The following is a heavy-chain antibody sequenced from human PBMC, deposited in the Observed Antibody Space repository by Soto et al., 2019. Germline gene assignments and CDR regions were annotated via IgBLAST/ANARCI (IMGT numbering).Heavy chain of an antibody. J-gene: IGHJ4*02. CDR2: ISYDGSNK. Sequence: GGSLRLSCAASGFTFSSYGMHWVRQAPGKGLEWVAVISYDGSNKYYADSVKGRFTISRDNSKNTLYLQMNSLRAEDTAVYYCAKGPHYYGSGSYYKPPDYWGQGTLVTVSS. D-gene: IGHD3-10*01. V-gene: IGHV3-30*18. CDR1: GFTFSSYG. CDR3: AKGPHYYGSGSYYKPPDY.